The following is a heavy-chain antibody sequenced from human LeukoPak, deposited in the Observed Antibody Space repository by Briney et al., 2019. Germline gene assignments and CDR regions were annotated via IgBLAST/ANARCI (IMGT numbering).Heavy chain of an antibody. CDR2: LGISGDYT. Sequence: GGSLRLSCVASGFTLSSYAMSWVRQPPGKELQWVSSLGISGDYTWYADSVKGRFTISRDNSKNTLYLQMNSLRAEDTAVYYCAREGMIFGVFHYMDVWGKGTTVSVSS. D-gene: IGHD3-3*01. V-gene: IGHV3-23*01. J-gene: IGHJ6*03. CDR3: AREGMIFGVFHYMDV. CDR1: GFTLSSYA.